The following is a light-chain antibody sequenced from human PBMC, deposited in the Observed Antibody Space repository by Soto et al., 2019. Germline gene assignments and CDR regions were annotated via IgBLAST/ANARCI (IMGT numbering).Light chain of an antibody. Sequence: QSVLTQPPSVSGAPRAAVLTHYPVRAPNACPPYDVNGYQHLPATAPKLHIYGDNHRPSGVPDRFSGSKSGTSASLAISRLQSEDEAGYYCAAWDDSLNGWLFGGGTK. CDR1: APNACPPYD. CDR3: AAWDDSLNGWL. V-gene: IGLV1-40*01. J-gene: IGLJ3*02. CDR2: GDN.